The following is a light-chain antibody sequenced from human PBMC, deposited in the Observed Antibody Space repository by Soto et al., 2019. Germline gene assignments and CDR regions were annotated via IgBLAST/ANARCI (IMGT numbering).Light chain of an antibody. CDR1: QSINSW. CDR2: KAS. CDR3: QQYKTYSQFT. Sequence: DIQMTQSPSTLSASVGDRVIITCRASQSINSWLAWYQQKPGKAPKLLIYKASSLESGVPSRFSGSGSGTEFTLTISSLQPDDFATYYCQQYKTYSQFTFGPGTKVDVK. V-gene: IGKV1-5*03. J-gene: IGKJ3*01.